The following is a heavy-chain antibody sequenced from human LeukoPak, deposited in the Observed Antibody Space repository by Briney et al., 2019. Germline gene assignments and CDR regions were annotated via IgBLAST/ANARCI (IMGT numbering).Heavy chain of an antibody. V-gene: IGHV1-69*04. CDR3: ARARGYGSGWYDGGRYYFDY. CDR2: IIPILGIA. CDR1: GGTFSSYA. J-gene: IGHJ4*02. Sequence: GASVKVSCKASGGTFSSYAISWVRQAPGQGLEWMGRIIPILGIANYAQKFQGRVTITADKSTSTAYMELSSLRSEDTAVYYCARARGYGSGWYDGGRYYFDYWGQGTLVTVSS. D-gene: IGHD6-19*01.